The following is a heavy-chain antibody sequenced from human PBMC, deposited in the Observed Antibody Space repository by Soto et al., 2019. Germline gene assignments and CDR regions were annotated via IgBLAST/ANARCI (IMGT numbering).Heavy chain of an antibody. J-gene: IGHJ4*02. V-gene: IGHV1-18*01. CDR2: ISALNGNT. CDR1: GYTFTSYG. CDR3: ARGRYGDY. Sequence: QVHLVQSGAEVKTPGASVKVSCKASGYTFTSYGITWARQAPGQGLEWMGWISALNGNTDYAQKLQGRVIVTRDTSTSTAYMELRSLISDDTAVYYCARGRYGDYWGQGALVTVSS. D-gene: IGHD1-1*01.